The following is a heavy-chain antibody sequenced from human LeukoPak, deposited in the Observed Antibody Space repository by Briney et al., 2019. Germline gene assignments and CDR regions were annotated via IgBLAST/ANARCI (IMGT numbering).Heavy chain of an antibody. J-gene: IGHJ4*02. Sequence: GGSLRLSCAASGFTFSSYSMNWVRQAPGKGLEWVSAISGSGGSTYYADSVKGRFTISRDNSKNTLYLQMNSLRAEDTAVYYCAKVYYDSSGYVYWGQGTLVTVSS. CDR2: ISGSGGST. D-gene: IGHD3-22*01. V-gene: IGHV3-23*01. CDR1: GFTFSSYS. CDR3: AKVYYDSSGYVY.